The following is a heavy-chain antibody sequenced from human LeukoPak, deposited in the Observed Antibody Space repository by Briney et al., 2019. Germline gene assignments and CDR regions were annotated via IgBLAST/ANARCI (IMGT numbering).Heavy chain of an antibody. V-gene: IGHV3-23*01. J-gene: IGHJ4*02. CDR3: AFSGYSGYDPIDY. D-gene: IGHD5-12*01. CDR1: GFTFSSYA. CDR2: ISGSGGST. Sequence: PGGALRLSCAASGFTFSSYAMSWVRQAPGKGLEGVSAISGSGGSTYYADSVKGRFTISRDNSKNTLYLQMNSLRAEDTAVYYCAFSGYSGYDPIDYWGQGTLVTVSS.